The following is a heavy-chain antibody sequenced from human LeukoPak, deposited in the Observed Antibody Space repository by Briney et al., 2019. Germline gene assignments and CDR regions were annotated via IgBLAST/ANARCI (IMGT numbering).Heavy chain of an antibody. CDR1: GYAFSSYT. CDR2: INTNSGNP. D-gene: IGHD1-26*01. Sequence: GASVKVSCKASGYAFSSYTMNWVRQAPGQGLEWMGWINTNSGNPTYAQGFTGRFVFSLDTSVSTAYLQISSLKAEDTAVYYCAREVGALDFDYWGQGTLVTVSS. CDR3: AREVGALDFDY. V-gene: IGHV7-4-1*02. J-gene: IGHJ4*02.